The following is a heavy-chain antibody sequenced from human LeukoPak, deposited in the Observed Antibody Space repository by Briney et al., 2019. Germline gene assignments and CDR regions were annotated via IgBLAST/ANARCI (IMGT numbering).Heavy chain of an antibody. CDR3: ARVPYGDYVDY. V-gene: IGHV4-39*07. CDR1: GGSISSSSYY. CDR2: IYYSGST. D-gene: IGHD4-17*01. J-gene: IGHJ4*02. Sequence: NTSETLSLTCTVSGGSISSSSYYWGWIRQPPGKGLEWIGSIYYSGSTYYNPSLKSRVTISVDTSKNQFSLKLSSVTAADTAVYYCARVPYGDYVDYWGQGTLVTVSS.